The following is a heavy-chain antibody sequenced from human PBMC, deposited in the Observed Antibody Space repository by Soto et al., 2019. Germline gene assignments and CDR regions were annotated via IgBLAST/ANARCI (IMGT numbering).Heavy chain of an antibody. J-gene: IGHJ5*02. CDR1: GDSVSSNTAS. V-gene: IGHV6-1*01. D-gene: IGHD5-12*01. Sequence: PSQTLSLTCAISGDSVSSNTASWNRIRQSPSRGLGWLGRTYFRSKWYNDYAVSVKSRIIINPDTSNNQFSLQLNSVTPEDTAVYFCARGDNLGPKTGYAFDPWGQGIMVTVSS. CDR3: ARGDNLGPKTGYAFDP. CDR2: TYFRSKWYN.